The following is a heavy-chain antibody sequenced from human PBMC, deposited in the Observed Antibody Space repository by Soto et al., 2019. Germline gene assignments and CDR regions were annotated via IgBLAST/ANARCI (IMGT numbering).Heavy chain of an antibody. CDR2: IYSGGTT. V-gene: IGHV3-53*01. CDR3: ARRELDAFDI. CDR1: GFTVSSNY. D-gene: IGHD1-7*01. J-gene: IGHJ3*02. Sequence: EVQLVESGGGLMQPGGSLRLSCAASGFTVSSNYMSWVRQAPGKGLEWISIIYSGGTTYYADSVKGRFTISRDNSKNTLCLKMNSLRAEDSAVYYCARRELDAFDIWGQGTMVTVSS.